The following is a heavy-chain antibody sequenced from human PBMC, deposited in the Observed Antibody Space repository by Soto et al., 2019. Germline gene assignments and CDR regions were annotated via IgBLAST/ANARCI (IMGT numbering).Heavy chain of an antibody. D-gene: IGHD3-10*01. Sequence: GGSLRLSCAASGFTFSSYAMSWVRQAPEKGLEWVSAISGSGGRTYYADSVKGRFTISRDNSKNTLYLQMNSLRAEDTAVYYCAKSKFRARFGELFGYWGQGTLVTLSS. CDR1: GFTFSSYA. CDR3: AKSKFRARFGELFGY. CDR2: ISGSGGRT. V-gene: IGHV3-23*01. J-gene: IGHJ4*02.